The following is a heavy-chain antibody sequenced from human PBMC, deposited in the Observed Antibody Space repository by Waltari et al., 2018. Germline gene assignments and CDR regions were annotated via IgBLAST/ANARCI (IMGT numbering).Heavy chain of an antibody. Sequence: QVELQQWGAGLLQPSETLSLTCAVSGGALSTYYWGWIRQTPGKGLEWLGEINHAGFPNLTPALRSRVSIAVDPSKRQCFLQLKSVTAADTALYYCVRLEDCTGPGGPCYSADPFAMDVWGRGTTVTVSS. CDR2: INHAGFP. CDR3: VRLEDCTGPGGPCYSADPFAMDV. CDR1: GGALSTYY. D-gene: IGHD2-8*02. V-gene: IGHV4-34*01. J-gene: IGHJ6*02.